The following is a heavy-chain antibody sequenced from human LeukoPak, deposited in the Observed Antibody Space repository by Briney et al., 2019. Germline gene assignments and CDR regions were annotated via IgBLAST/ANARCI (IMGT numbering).Heavy chain of an antibody. CDR1: GYTFTSYD. J-gene: IGHJ6*04. CDR3: ARSLVEIAALDV. Sequence: GASVKVSCKASGYTFTSYDINWVRQATGQGLEWMGWMNPNSGNTGYAQKFQGRVTITRNTSISTAYMELSSLRSEDMAVYYCARSLVEIAALDVWGKGTTVTVSS. CDR2: MNPNSGNT. V-gene: IGHV1-8*03. D-gene: IGHD6-6*01.